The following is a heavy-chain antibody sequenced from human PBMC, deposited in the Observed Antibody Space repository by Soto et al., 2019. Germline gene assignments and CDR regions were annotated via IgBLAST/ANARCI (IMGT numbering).Heavy chain of an antibody. D-gene: IGHD2-2*01. CDR2: IKQDESDK. Sequence: GGSLRLSCAASGFTFSNYWMGWVRQTPGKGLEWVANIKQDESDKYYVDSVKGRFTITRDNTKNSLYLQMNSLRAEDTAVYYCARDRCSSTSCFFDYWGRGTLVTVSS. V-gene: IGHV3-7*03. J-gene: IGHJ4*02. CDR1: GFTFSNYW. CDR3: ARDRCSSTSCFFDY.